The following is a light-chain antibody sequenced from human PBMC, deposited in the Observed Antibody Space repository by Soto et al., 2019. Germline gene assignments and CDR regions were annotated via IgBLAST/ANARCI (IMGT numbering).Light chain of an antibody. CDR2: GAS. CDR1: QNVYTD. Sequence: EIVLTQSPATLSVSPGEGATLSCSASQNVYTDLAWYQQKPGQAPRLLIYGASTRATDMPGRFSGRGSGTEFTLTISSLQSEDFAVYYCQQYGSSLGFAFGGGTKVDIK. CDR3: QQYGSSLGFA. J-gene: IGKJ4*01. V-gene: IGKV3-15*01.